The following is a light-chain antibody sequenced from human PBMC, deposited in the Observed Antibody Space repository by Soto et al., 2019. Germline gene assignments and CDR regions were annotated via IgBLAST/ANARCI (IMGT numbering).Light chain of an antibody. Sequence: ERVRAQKQASRSVSRGERATLSFRASQIVSSNLAWYQQKPGQAPRPLIYGASTRATGIPARFRGSGSGTEFTLTISRLQSEDFAVYYCQQYNDWPALTFAGGTKVDIK. CDR2: GAS. CDR1: QIVSSN. V-gene: IGKV3-15*01. CDR3: QQYNDWPALT. J-gene: IGKJ4*01.